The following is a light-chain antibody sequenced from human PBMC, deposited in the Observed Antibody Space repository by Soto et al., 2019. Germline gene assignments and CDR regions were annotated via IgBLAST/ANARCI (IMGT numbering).Light chain of an antibody. CDR2: ENN. CDR1: SSNIGNNY. V-gene: IGLV1-51*02. J-gene: IGLJ1*01. CDR3: GTWDSSLSAYV. Sequence: VLTQPPSVSAAPGQEVTISCSGSSSNIGNNYVSWYQQLPGTAPKLLIYENNKRPSGIPDRFSGSKSGTSATLGITGLQTGDEADYYCGTWDSSLSAYVFGTGTKVTVL.